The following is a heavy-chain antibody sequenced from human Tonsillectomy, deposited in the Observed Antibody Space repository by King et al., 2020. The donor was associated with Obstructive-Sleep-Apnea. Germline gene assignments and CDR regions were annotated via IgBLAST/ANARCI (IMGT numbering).Heavy chain of an antibody. CDR1: GGSISSGDYY. CDR3: ARAILQCSISWARYFDY. CDR2: IYYSGST. Sequence: LQLQESGPGLVKPSQTLSLTCTVSGGSISSGDYYWNWIRQPPGKGLEWIGYIYYSGSTYYNPSLNSRVTISVDTSQNQFSLKLSSVTAADTAVYYCARAILQCSISWARYFDYWGQGTLVTVSS. V-gene: IGHV4-30-4*01. D-gene: IGHD6-13*01. J-gene: IGHJ4*02.